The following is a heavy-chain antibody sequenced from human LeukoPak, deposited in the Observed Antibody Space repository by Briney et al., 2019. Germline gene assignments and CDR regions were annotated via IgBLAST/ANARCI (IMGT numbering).Heavy chain of an antibody. D-gene: IGHD6-13*01. CDR3: ARLHSTHSSNS. J-gene: IGHJ4*02. V-gene: IGHV4-39*01. CDR1: GGSIDSRSRY. CDR2: IYSSGST. Sequence: SETLSLTCTVSGGSIDSRSRYRGWIRQPPGKGLEWIGSIYSSGSTYYNPSLKSRVTISVDTSKNQFSLRLSSVTAADTAVYYCARLHSTHSSNSWGQGTLVTVSS.